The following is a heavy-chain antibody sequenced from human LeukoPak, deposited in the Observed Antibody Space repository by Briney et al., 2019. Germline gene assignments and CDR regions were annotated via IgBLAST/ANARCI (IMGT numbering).Heavy chain of an antibody. V-gene: IGHV4-39*01. CDR2: IYYSGST. D-gene: IGHD3-22*01. CDR3: ASGHFQSYYYDSSGYFDY. CDR1: GGSISSSSYY. Sequence: PSETLSLTCTVSGGSISSSSYYWGWIRQPPGKGLEWIGSIYYSGSTYYNPSLKSRVTISVDTSKNQFSLKLSSVTAADTAVYYCASGHFQSYYYDSSGYFDYWGQGTLVTVS. J-gene: IGHJ4*02.